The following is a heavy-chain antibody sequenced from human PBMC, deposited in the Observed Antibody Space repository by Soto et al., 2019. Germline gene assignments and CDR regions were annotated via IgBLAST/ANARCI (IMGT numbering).Heavy chain of an antibody. V-gene: IGHV3-7*05. Sequence: GGSLRLSCEASAYIFSNSWMNWVRQAPGKGLEWVANIKPDGSEKYYVDSVKGRFTISRDNAKNSLYLQMNSLRAEDTAMYYCVGKSWSGSHWGQGTPVTVSS. D-gene: IGHD3-3*01. CDR1: AYIFSNSW. J-gene: IGHJ4*02. CDR2: IKPDGSEK. CDR3: VGKSWSGSH.